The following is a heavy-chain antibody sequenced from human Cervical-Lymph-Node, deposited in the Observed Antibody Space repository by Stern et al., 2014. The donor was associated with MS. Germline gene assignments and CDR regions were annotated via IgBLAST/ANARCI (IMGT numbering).Heavy chain of an antibody. V-gene: IGHV1-18*01. Sequence: VQLLESGAEVKKPGASVKVSCKASGYTFSNYGISWVRQAPGQGLEWMGWISAYNGNTNHAQKLQGRVTMTTDTSTSTAHMELRSLRSDDTAVYYCARDLGHYDFWNLYYFYGMDVWGQGTTVTVSS. CDR1: GYTFSNYG. CDR3: ARDLGHYDFWNLYYFYGMDV. J-gene: IGHJ6*02. D-gene: IGHD3-3*01. CDR2: ISAYNGNT.